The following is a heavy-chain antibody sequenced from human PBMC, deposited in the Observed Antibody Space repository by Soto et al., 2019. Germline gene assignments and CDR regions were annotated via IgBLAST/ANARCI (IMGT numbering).Heavy chain of an antibody. J-gene: IGHJ6*02. CDR1: GGSISSGGYS. CDR3: ARSGGNDVYYYMDV. V-gene: IGHV4-30-2*01. CDR2: IYHSGST. Sequence: SETLSLTCAVSGGSISSGGYSWSWIRQPPGKGLEWIGYIYHSGSTYYNPSLKSRVTISVDRSKNQFSLKLSSVTAADTAVYFCARSGGNDVYYYMDVWGQATKVTVS. D-gene: IGHD1-1*01.